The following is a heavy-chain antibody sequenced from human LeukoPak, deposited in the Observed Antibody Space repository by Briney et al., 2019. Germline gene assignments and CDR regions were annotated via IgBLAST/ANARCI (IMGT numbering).Heavy chain of an antibody. J-gene: IGHJ4*02. D-gene: IGHD3-22*01. CDR2: ISGSGAST. CDR3: AKFSDSSGYYSLGADF. CDR1: GFTFSSYA. Sequence: GGSLRLSCAASGFTFSSYAMSWVRQAPGKGLEWVSAISGSGASTYYADSVKGRFTISRDSSKSTLYLQMNSLRAEDTAVYYCAKFSDSSGYYSLGADFWGQGTLVTVSS. V-gene: IGHV3-23*01.